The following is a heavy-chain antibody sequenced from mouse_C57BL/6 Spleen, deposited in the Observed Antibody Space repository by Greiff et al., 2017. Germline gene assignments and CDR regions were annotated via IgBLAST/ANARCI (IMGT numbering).Heavy chain of an antibody. CDR2: IDPSDSET. J-gene: IGHJ1*03. D-gene: IGHD4-1*01. V-gene: IGHV1-52*01. CDR1: GYTFTSYW. CDR3: ARGWDDWYFDV. Sequence: QVQLKQPGAELVRPGSSVKLSCKASGYTFTSYWMHWVKQRPIQGLEWIGNIDPSDSETHYNQKFKDKATWTVDKSSSTAYMQLSSLTSEDSAVYYCARGWDDWYFDVWGTGTTVTVSS.